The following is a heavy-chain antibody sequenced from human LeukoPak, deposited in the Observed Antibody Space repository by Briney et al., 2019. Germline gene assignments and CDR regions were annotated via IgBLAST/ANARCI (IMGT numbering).Heavy chain of an antibody. J-gene: IGHJ4*02. CDR1: GSTVSSNY. Sequence: GGSLRLSCAVSGSTVSSNYVSWVRQAPGKGLEWVSVIYSDGRTYYADSVKGRFTISRDNSKNTLYLQMNTLRAEDTAVYYCARDLGYSHFYSFNYWGQGTLVTVSS. CDR3: ARDLGYSHFYSFNY. D-gene: IGHD5-18*01. CDR2: IYSDGRT. V-gene: IGHV3-53*01.